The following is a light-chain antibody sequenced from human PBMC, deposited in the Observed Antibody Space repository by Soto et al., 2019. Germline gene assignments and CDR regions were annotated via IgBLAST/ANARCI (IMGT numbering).Light chain of an antibody. J-gene: IGLJ1*01. V-gene: IGLV2-8*01. CDR3: SSYVGSNNFV. CDR1: SSDVGGYNY. Sequence: QSALTQPPSASGSPGQSVTISCTGTSSDVGGYNYVSWYQQHPGKAPKLMIYEVTKRPSGVPDRFSGSKSGNTASLTVSGLQAEDEADYYCSSYVGSNNFVFGTWTKVTV. CDR2: EVT.